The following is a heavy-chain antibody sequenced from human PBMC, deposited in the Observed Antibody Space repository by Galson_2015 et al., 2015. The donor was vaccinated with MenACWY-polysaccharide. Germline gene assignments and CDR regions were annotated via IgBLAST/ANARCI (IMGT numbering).Heavy chain of an antibody. CDR2: ISRRNGGT. Sequence: SVKVSCKASGYTFTCYGLSWVRQAPGQGLEWMGWISRRNGGTNYAQKFQGRVTMTTDTSTSTAYMELRSLRSDDTAVYFCVRDEDYNKDYWGQGTLVTVSS. V-gene: IGHV1-18*01. D-gene: IGHD4-11*01. CDR1: GYTFTCYG. J-gene: IGHJ4*02. CDR3: VRDEDYNKDY.